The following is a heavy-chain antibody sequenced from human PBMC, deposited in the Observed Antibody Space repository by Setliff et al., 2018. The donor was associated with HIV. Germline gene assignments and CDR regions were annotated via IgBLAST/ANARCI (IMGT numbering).Heavy chain of an antibody. J-gene: IGHJ6*03. D-gene: IGHD3-16*01. V-gene: IGHV1-8*01. Sequence: ASVKVSCKASGYTFTSSDLNWVRQATGQGLEWMGWMNPNSGNTGYAHKLQGRVTMTADTSTTTAYMDLKSLRSDATAVYYCARVSLEVDYDCRQDDYYYYMDGGGKGTTVTVSS. CDR1: GYTFTSSD. CDR2: MNPNSGNT. CDR3: ARVSLEVDYDCRQDDYYYYMDG.